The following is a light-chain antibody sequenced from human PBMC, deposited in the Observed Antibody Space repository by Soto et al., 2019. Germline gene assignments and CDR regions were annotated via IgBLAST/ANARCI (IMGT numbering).Light chain of an antibody. V-gene: IGKV3-20*01. Sequence: IVLTQSPGTLSLSPGERVTLSCRASQSVTTRLAWYQHKPGQAPRLLMSGASSRASGVPVRFSGSGSGTDFTLTISRLEPEDFAVYYCQQYNNWPWTFGQGTKVEIK. CDR1: QSVTTR. J-gene: IGKJ1*01. CDR3: QQYNNWPWT. CDR2: GAS.